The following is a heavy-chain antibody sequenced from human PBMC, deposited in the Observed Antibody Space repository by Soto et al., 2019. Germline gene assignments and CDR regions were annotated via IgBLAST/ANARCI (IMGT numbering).Heavy chain of an antibody. CDR2: ISGSGGST. J-gene: IGHJ6*02. CDR1: GFTFSSYA. Sequence: HPGGSLRLSCAASGFTFSSYAMSWVRQAPGKGLEWVSAISGSGGSTYYADSVKGRFTISRDNSKNTLYLQMNSLRAEDTAVYYCAKLVTMIVVVITGSQLAGMDVWGQGTTVTVSS. V-gene: IGHV3-23*01. D-gene: IGHD3-22*01. CDR3: AKLVTMIVVVITGSQLAGMDV.